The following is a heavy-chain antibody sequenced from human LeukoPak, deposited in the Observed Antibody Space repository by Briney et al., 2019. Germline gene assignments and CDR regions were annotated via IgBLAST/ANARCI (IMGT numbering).Heavy chain of an antibody. V-gene: IGHV1-2*02. CDR3: TRGIAVAGMFVTDYYYYMDV. Sequence: ASVKVSCKASGYTFTGYYMHWVRQAPGQGLEWMRWINPNSGGTNYAQKFQGRVTMTRDTSISTAYMELSRLRSDDTAVYYCTRGIAVAGMFVTDYYYYMDVWGKGTTVTVSS. CDR2: INPNSGGT. CDR1: GYTFTGYY. J-gene: IGHJ6*03. D-gene: IGHD6-19*01.